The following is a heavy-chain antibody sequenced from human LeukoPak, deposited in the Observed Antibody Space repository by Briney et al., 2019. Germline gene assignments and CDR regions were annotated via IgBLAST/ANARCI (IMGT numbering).Heavy chain of an antibody. Sequence: GASLKISCKGSGSRFTSYWIGWVRQMPGKGLEWMGIIYPGDSHTRYSPSLQCQVTISADKSISTAYLQWSSLKASDTAMYYCARLPLGWYSSPAYYCDYWGQGTLVTVSS. CDR1: GSRFTSYW. J-gene: IGHJ4*02. CDR3: ARLPLGWYSSPAYYCDY. CDR2: IYPGDSHT. V-gene: IGHV5-51*01. D-gene: IGHD6-13*01.